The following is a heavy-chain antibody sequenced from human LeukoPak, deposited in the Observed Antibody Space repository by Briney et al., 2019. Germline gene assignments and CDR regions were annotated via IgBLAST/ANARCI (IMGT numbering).Heavy chain of an antibody. CDR1: GGSISPYY. Sequence: PSETLSLTCIVSGGSISPYYWSWIRQPPGKGLEWIGYIYSSGSANYNPSLKSRVTISVDTSKNQFSLKLSSVTAADTAVYYCARMGGYSGYATHWGQGTLVTVSP. V-gene: IGHV4-59*08. D-gene: IGHD5-12*01. CDR3: ARMGGYSGYATH. CDR2: IYSSGSA. J-gene: IGHJ4*02.